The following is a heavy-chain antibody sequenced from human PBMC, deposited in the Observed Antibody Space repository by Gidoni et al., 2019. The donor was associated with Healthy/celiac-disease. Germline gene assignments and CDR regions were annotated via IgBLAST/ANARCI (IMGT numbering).Heavy chain of an antibody. CDR3: ARLGGDYDILTGYHSAHYYYYYMDV. CDR2: IIPIFGTA. D-gene: IGHD3-9*01. V-gene: IGHV1-69*01. J-gene: IGHJ6*03. CDR1: GGTFSSSA. Sequence: QVQLVQSGAEVKKPGSSVKVSCKASGGTFSSSAISWVRQDTGQGLEWMGGIIPIFGTANYAQKFQGRVTITADEATSTAYMEMSSLRSEDTAVYYCARLGGDYDILTGYHSAHYYYYYMDVWGKGTTVTVSS.